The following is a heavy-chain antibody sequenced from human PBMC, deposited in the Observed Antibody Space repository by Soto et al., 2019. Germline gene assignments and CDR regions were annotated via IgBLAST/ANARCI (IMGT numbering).Heavy chain of an antibody. V-gene: IGHV1-69*06. Sequence: SVKVSCKASGGTFSSYAISWVRQAPGQGLEWMGGIIPIFGTANYAQKFQGRVTITADKSTSTAYMELSSLRSEDTAVYYCARDHGRGSGSYYLEGWFDPWGQGTLVTVSS. CDR2: IIPIFGTA. CDR3: ARDHGRGSGSYYLEGWFDP. J-gene: IGHJ5*02. CDR1: GGTFSSYA. D-gene: IGHD3-10*01.